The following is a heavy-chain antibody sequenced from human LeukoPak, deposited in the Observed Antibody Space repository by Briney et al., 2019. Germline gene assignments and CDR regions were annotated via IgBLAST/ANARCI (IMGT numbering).Heavy chain of an antibody. V-gene: IGHV3-7*01. CDR2: IKRDESEK. CDR1: AFTFSNYW. J-gene: IGHJ4*02. Sequence: GGSLRLSCAASAFTFSNYWMSWVRQAPGKGLEWVANIKRDESEKFYVDSVKGRFTISRDNAKNSMFLQMNSLRAEDTAVYYCARLYSGSVRVFDSWGQRTLVTVSS. D-gene: IGHD6-19*01. CDR3: ARLYSGSVRVFDS.